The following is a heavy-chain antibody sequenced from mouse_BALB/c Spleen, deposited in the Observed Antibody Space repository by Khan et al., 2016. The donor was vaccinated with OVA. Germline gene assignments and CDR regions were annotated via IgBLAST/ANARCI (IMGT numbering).Heavy chain of an antibody. V-gene: IGHV2-6-4*01. CDR3: ARAYYRYDGYYAMDY. J-gene: IGHJ4*01. CDR1: GFSLSRYN. CDR2: IWGGGGT. D-gene: IGHD2-14*01. Sequence: QVQLKESGPGLVAPSQSLSITCTVSGFSLSRYNIHWVRQPPGKGLEWLGMIWGGGGTDYNSTLKSRLSISKDNSKSQLFLKMNSLQTDDTAMYXFARAYYRYDGYYAMDYWGQGTSVTVSS.